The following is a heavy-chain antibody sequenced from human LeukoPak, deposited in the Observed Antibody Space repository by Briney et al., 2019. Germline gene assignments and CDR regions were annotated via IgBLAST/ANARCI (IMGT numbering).Heavy chain of an antibody. CDR3: AKANLISTVMDY. D-gene: IGHD4-11*01. V-gene: IGHV3-23*01. CDR1: GCTFSSYA. CDR2: ISGSGGST. J-gene: IGHJ4*02. Sequence: GGSLRLSCAASGCTFSSYAVSWVRQAPGKGLEWVSAISGSGGSTYYADSVKGRFTISRDNSKNTLYLQMNSLRAEDTAVYYCAKANLISTVMDYWGQGTLVTVSS.